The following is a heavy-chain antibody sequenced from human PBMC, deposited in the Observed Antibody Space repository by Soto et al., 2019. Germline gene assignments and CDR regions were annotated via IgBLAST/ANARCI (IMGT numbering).Heavy chain of an antibody. Sequence: QVQLVESGGGVVQPGRSLRLSCAASGFTFSSYAMHWFRQAPGKGLEWVAVISYDGSNKYYADSVKGRFTISRDNSKNTLYLQMNSLRAEDTAVYYCARGWERTDDAFDIWGQGTMVTVSS. V-gene: IGHV3-30-3*01. CDR3: ARGWERTDDAFDI. CDR2: ISYDGSNK. CDR1: GFTFSSYA. J-gene: IGHJ3*02. D-gene: IGHD1-26*01.